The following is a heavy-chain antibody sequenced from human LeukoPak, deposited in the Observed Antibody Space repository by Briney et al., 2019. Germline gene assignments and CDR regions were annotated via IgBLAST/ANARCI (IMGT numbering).Heavy chain of an antibody. CDR1: GFTFSSYE. D-gene: IGHD3-22*01. Sequence: PGGSLRLSCAASGFTFSSYEMNSVRQAPGKGLEWVSYISSSGSTTHYADSVKGRFTISRDNAKKSLYLQMNSLRAEDTAVYYCARDNYDSSGYYFDWGQGTLVTVSS. CDR2: ISSSGSTT. CDR3: ARDNYDSSGYYFD. V-gene: IGHV3-48*03. J-gene: IGHJ4*02.